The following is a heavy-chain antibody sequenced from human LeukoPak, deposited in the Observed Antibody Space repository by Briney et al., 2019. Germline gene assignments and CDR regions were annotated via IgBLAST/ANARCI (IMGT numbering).Heavy chain of an antibody. CDR3: AELGITTIGGV. CDR2: ISSSGSTI. CDR1: GFTFSSYE. V-gene: IGHV3-48*03. D-gene: IGHD3-10*02. Sequence: PGGSLRLSCAASGFTFSSYEMNWVRQAPGKGLEWVSYISSSGSTIYYADSVKGRFTIYRDTATNSLYLQMNSLRAEDTAVYYCAELGITTIGGVWGKGTTVTISS. J-gene: IGHJ6*04.